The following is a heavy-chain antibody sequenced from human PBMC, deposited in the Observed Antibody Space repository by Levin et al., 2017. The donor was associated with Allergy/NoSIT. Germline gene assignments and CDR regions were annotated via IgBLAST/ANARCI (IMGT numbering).Heavy chain of an antibody. Sequence: PGGSLRLSCAASGFTFSSYSMHWVRQAPGKGLDWVSYINAGSNTIHYADSAKGRFTVSRDNAKNSLYLQMNSLRAEDTAVYYCATEDYSSGRGGFDYWGQGTLVTVSS. CDR2: INAGSNTI. CDR1: GFTFSSYS. D-gene: IGHD6-19*01. J-gene: IGHJ4*02. CDR3: ATEDYSSGRGGFDY. V-gene: IGHV3-48*01.